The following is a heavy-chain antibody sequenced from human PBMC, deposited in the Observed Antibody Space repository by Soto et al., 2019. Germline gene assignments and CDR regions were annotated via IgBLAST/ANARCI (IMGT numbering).Heavy chain of an antibody. J-gene: IGHJ4*02. CDR3: AMNLYTALPSVPVLTYFAMHT. CDR2: INAGNGNT. CDR1: GYTFTSYA. V-gene: IGHV1-3*01. Sequence: ASVKVSCKASGYTFTSYAMHWVRQAPGQRLEWMGWINAGNGNTKYSQKFQGRVTITRDTSASTAYMELSSLRSEDTAVYYCAMNLYTALPSVPVLTYFAMHTWGQGTLVTVSS. D-gene: IGHD2-8*01.